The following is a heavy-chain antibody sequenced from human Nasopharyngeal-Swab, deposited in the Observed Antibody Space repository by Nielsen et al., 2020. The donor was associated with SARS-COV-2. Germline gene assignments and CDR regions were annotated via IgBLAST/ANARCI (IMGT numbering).Heavy chain of an antibody. V-gene: IGHV4-4*07. J-gene: IGHJ4*02. Sequence: SETLSLTCTVSGVSISSYYWSWIRQPAGKGLEWIGRIYTSGSTNYNPSLKSRVTMSVDTSKNQFSLKLSSVTAADTAVYYCARIAAAGFYYYFDYWGQGTLVTVSS. CDR3: ARIAAAGFYYYFDY. CDR2: IYTSGST. CDR1: GVSISSYY. D-gene: IGHD6-13*01.